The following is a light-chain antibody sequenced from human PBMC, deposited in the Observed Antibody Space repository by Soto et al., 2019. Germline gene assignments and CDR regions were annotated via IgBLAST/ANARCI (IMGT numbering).Light chain of an antibody. CDR2: AAS. V-gene: IGKV1-39*01. Sequence: DIQMTQSPSSLSASVGDRVTITCRASQSISSYLNWYQQKPGKAPKLLIYAASSLQSGVPSRFNGSGSGTDFTLTCSSLQPEDFATYYCQQSYSTPLTFGGGTKVDSK. J-gene: IGKJ4*01. CDR3: QQSYSTPLT. CDR1: QSISSY.